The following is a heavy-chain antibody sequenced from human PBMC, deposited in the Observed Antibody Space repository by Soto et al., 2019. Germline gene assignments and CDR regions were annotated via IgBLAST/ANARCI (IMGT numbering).Heavy chain of an antibody. CDR1: GFSFSTYA. D-gene: IGHD2-2*01. V-gene: IGHV3-23*01. Sequence: GGSLRLSCAASGFSFSTYAMSWVRQAPGKGLEWVSSLTGSGDGTYYADSVKGRFAISRDNSKNTLFLQMSSLRAEDTAIYYCARKHDNAWPSFDYWGQGTLVTVSS. CDR2: LTGSGDGT. J-gene: IGHJ4*02. CDR3: ARKHDNAWPSFDY.